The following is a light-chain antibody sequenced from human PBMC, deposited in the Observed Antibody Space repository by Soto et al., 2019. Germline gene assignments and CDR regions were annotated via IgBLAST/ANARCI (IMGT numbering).Light chain of an antibody. CDR3: HQYNNLWT. Sequence: EIVLTQSPATLSLSPGERATLSCRASQSVSSYLAWYQQRPGQAPRLLIYGASSRATGIPDRFSGSGSGTEFTLTISSLQSEDFGVYYCHQYNNLWTFGQGTKVDNK. CDR2: GAS. J-gene: IGKJ1*01. CDR1: QSVSSY. V-gene: IGKV3D-15*01.